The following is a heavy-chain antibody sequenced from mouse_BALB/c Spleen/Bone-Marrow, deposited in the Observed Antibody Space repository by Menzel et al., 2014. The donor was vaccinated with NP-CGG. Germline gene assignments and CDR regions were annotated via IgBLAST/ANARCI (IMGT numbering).Heavy chain of an antibody. Sequence: VQLKESGGGLVQPGGSLKLSCAASGFTFSSYTMSWVRQTPEKRLEWVTYISNGGVSTYCADAVKGRFTISRDNAKNTLYLQMSSLKSEDTAMYYCTRDGYDVGGAMDYWGQGTSVTISS. CDR3: TRDGYDVGGAMDY. CDR1: GFTFSSYT. CDR2: ISNGGVST. J-gene: IGHJ4*01. D-gene: IGHD2-2*01. V-gene: IGHV5-12-2*01.